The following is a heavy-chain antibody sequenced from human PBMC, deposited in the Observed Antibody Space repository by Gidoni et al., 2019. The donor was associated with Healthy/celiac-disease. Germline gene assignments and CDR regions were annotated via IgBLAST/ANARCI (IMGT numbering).Heavy chain of an antibody. Sequence: QITLKESGPTLVKPTQTLTLPCTFSGFSLSTSGVGVGWIRQPPGKALEWLALIYWNDDKRYSPSLKSRLTITKDTSKNQVVLTMTNMDPVDTATYYCAHSMGYDYVWGSYFLDYWGQGTLVTVSS. CDR3: AHSMGYDYVWGSYFLDY. J-gene: IGHJ4*02. CDR1: GFSLSTSGVG. V-gene: IGHV2-5*01. CDR2: IYWNDDK. D-gene: IGHD3-16*01.